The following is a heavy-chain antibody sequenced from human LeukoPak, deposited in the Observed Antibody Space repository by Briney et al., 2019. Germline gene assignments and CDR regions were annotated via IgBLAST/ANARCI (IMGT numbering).Heavy chain of an antibody. CDR2: ISYDGSNK. D-gene: IGHD6-19*01. CDR3: AGAVYSSGWSTPADY. CDR1: GFTFSSYA. Sequence: PGGSLRLSCAASGFTFSSYAMHWVRQAPGKGLEWVAVISYDGSNKYYADSVKGRFTISRDNSKNTLYLQMNSLRAEDTAVYYCAGAVYSSGWSTPADYWGQGTLVTVSS. J-gene: IGHJ4*02. V-gene: IGHV3-30-3*01.